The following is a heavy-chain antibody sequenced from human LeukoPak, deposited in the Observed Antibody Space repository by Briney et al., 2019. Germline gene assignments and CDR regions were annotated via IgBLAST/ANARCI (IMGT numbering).Heavy chain of an antibody. CDR1: GYSFTTYR. D-gene: IGHD3-10*01. V-gene: IGHV5-51*01. CDR2: IYPDDSDT. Sequence: GGSLKISCKTSGYSFTTYRVGWVRQMPGTGLEWVGAIYPDDSDTRYSPSFQGQVVISADRSIRTAYLQWNTLKTSDTAMYYCVRQRGASGTINHFDPWGQGTPVTVSS. CDR3: VRQRGASGTINHFDP. J-gene: IGHJ5*02.